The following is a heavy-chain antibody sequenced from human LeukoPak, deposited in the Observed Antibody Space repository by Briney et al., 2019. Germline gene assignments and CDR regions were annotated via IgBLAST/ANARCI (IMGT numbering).Heavy chain of an antibody. CDR3: ARGLMYSSRFAGDY. CDR2: ISSSSSTI. J-gene: IGHJ4*02. V-gene: IGHV3-48*02. D-gene: IGHD6-13*01. CDR1: GFTFSSYS. Sequence: GGSLRLSCAASGFTFSSYSINWVRQAPGKGLEWVSYISSSSSTIYYADSVKGRFTISRDNAKNSLYLQMNSLRDEDTAVYYCARGLMYSSRFAGDYWGQGTLVTVSS.